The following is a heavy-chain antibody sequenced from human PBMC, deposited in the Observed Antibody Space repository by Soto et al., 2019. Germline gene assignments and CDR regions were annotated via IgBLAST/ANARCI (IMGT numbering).Heavy chain of an antibody. CDR2: INHSGST. CDR1: GGSFSGYY. Sequence: PSQTLSLTCAVYGGSFSGYYWSWIRQPPGKGLEWIGEINHSGSTNYNPSLKSRVTISVDTSKNQFSLKLSSVTAADTAVYYCARCRVGGDWFDPWGQGTLVTVSS. D-gene: IGHD1-26*01. CDR3: ARCRVGGDWFDP. V-gene: IGHV4-34*01. J-gene: IGHJ5*02.